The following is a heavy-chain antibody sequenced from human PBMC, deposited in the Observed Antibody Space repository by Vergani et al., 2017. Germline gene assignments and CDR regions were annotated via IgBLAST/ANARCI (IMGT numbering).Heavy chain of an antibody. CDR1: GFTFDDYA. CDR2: ISWNSGSI. J-gene: IGHJ6*02. Sequence: EVQLLESGGGLVQPGRSLRLSCAASGFTFDDYAMHWVRQAPGKGLEWVSGISWNSGSIGYADSVKGRFTISRDNAKNSLYLQMNSLRAEDTALYYCAKDMGTTVTTYHYGMDVWGQGTTVTVSS. D-gene: IGHD4-17*01. V-gene: IGHV3-9*01. CDR3: AKDMGTTVTTYHYGMDV.